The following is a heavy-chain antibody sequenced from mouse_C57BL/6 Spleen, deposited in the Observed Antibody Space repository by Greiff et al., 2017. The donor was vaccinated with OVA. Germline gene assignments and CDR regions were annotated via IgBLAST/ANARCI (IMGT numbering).Heavy chain of an antibody. Sequence: QVQLKQPGAELVKPGASVKLSCKASGYTFTSYWMHWVKQRPGQGLEWIGMIHPNSGSTNYNEKFKSKATLTVDKSSSTAYMQLSSLTSEDSAVYYCARGVLNWDWFAYWGQGTLVTVSA. CDR3: ARGVLNWDWFAY. V-gene: IGHV1-64*01. CDR1: GYTFTSYW. CDR2: IHPNSGST. J-gene: IGHJ3*01. D-gene: IGHD4-1*02.